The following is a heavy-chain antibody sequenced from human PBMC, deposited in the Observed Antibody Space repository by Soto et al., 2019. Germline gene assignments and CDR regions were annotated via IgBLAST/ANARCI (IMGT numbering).Heavy chain of an antibody. Sequence: GGSLRLSCAASGFTFSSYWMSWVRQAPGKGLEWVANIKQDGSEKYYVDSVKGRFTISRDNAKNSLYLQMNSLRAEDTAVYYCAREDTASLTENYYYYGMDVWGQGTTVTVSS. CDR1: GFTFSSYW. CDR2: IKQDGSEK. J-gene: IGHJ6*02. V-gene: IGHV3-7*05. D-gene: IGHD5-18*01. CDR3: AREDTASLTENYYYYGMDV.